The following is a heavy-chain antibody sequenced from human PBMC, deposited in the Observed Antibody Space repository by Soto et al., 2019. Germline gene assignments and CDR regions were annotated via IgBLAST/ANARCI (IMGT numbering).Heavy chain of an antibody. Sequence: GESLKISCKVAGYSFANYWIAWLRQMPGKGLEWMGIIYPDDSETSYSPSFQGQVTFSADKSISTAYLQWRSLRASDTAMYFCARHSDNRGNSAFNVWGQGTMVNVSS. J-gene: IGHJ3*01. CDR1: GYSFANYW. CDR2: IYPDDSET. V-gene: IGHV5-51*01. D-gene: IGHD3-22*01. CDR3: ARHSDNRGNSAFNV.